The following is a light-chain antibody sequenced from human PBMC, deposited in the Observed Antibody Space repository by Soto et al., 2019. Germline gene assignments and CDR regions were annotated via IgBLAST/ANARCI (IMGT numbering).Light chain of an antibody. CDR3: QQRSNWLIT. V-gene: IGKV3-11*01. CDR2: DAS. CDR1: QSVSSY. Sequence: DIVLTQAPAALSFSPGERATLSCRASQSVSSYLAWYQQKPGQAPRLLIYDASNRATGIPARFSGSGSGTDFTLTISSLEPEDFAVYYCQQRSNWLITFGQGTRLEIK. J-gene: IGKJ5*01.